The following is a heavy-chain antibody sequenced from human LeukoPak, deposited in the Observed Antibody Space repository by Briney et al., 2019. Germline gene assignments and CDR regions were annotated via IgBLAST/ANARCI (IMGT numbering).Heavy chain of an antibody. Sequence: SETLSLTCTVSGGSISSGSYYWSWIRQPAGKGLEWIGRIYTSGSTSYNPSLKSRVTISVDTSKNQFSLKLSSVTAADTAVYYCARDFSGSGSYYNVAWFDPWGQGTLVTVSS. CDR1: GGSISSGSYY. CDR2: IYTSGST. CDR3: ARDFSGSGSYYNVAWFDP. D-gene: IGHD3-10*01. V-gene: IGHV4-61*02. J-gene: IGHJ5*02.